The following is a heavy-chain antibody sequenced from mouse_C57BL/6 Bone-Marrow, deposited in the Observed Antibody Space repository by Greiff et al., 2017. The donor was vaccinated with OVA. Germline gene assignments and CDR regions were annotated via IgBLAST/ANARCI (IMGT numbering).Heavy chain of an antibody. D-gene: IGHD2-3*01. CDR1: GYSITSDY. CDR3: ARGFYDGYYGWYFDV. V-gene: IGHV3-8*01. Sequence: EVKLQESGPGLAKPSQTLSLTCSVTGYSITSDYWNWIRKFPGNKLEYMGYISYSGSTYYNPSLKSRISITRDTSKNQYYLQLNSVTTEDTATYYCARGFYDGYYGWYFDVWGTGTTVTVSS. CDR2: ISYSGST. J-gene: IGHJ1*03.